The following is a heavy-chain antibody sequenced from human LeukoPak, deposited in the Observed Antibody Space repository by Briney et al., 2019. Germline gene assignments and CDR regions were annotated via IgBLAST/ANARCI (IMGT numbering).Heavy chain of an antibody. CDR2: IKQDGSEK. V-gene: IGHV3-7*01. Sequence: GGSLRLSCAASGFTFSSYWMSWVRQAPGKGREWVANIKQDGSEKYYVDSVKGRVTISRDNAKNSLYLQMNSLRAEDTAVYYCARDGGGDIVAVPEDYFDYWGQGTLVTVSS. J-gene: IGHJ4*02. CDR3: ARDGGGDIVAVPEDYFDY. D-gene: IGHD2-2*01. CDR1: GFTFSSYW.